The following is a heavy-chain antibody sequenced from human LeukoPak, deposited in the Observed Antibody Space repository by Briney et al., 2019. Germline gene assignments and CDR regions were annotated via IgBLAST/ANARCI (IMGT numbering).Heavy chain of an antibody. CDR1: GGTFSSYA. J-gene: IGHJ4*02. V-gene: IGHV1-69*01. CDR3: ARGRAYYDMPDYFDY. CDR2: IIPIFGTA. Sequence: ASVKVSCKASGGTFSSYAISWVRQAPGQGLEWMGGIIPIFGTANYAQKFQGRVTITADESTSTAYMELSSLRSEDTAVYYCARGRAYYDMPDYFDYWGQGTLVTVSS. D-gene: IGHD3-22*01.